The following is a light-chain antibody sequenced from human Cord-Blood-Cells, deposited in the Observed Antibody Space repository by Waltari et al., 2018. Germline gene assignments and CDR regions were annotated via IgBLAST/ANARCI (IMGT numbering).Light chain of an antibody. CDR1: QSVSSY. CDR3: QQRSNWPPYT. J-gene: IGKJ2*01. Sequence: EIVLTQSPATLSLSPGERATLSCRASQSVSSYLAWYQQKPGQAPRLLIYDASNRATGIPARFSGSGSGTDFTLTISSLEPEDFAVYYCQQRSNWPPYTFGQGPGWRSN. V-gene: IGKV3-11*01. CDR2: DAS.